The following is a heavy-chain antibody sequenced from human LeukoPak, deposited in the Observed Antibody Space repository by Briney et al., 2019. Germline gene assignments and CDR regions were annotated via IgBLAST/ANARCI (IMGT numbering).Heavy chain of an antibody. J-gene: IGHJ6*03. CDR3: ATLESAAGGFYYYYYYMDV. Sequence: GGSLTLSCAASGFTFSDYYMSWIRQAPGKGLEWVSYISSSGSTIYYADSVEGRFTISRDNAKNSLNLQMNSLRAEDTAVYYCATLESAAGGFYYYYYYMDVWGKGTTVTVSS. CDR1: GFTFSDYY. D-gene: IGHD6-13*01. CDR2: ISSSGSTI. V-gene: IGHV3-11*04.